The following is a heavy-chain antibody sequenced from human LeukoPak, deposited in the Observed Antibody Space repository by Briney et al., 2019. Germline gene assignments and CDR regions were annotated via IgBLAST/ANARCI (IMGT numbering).Heavy chain of an antibody. CDR1: GFTFGSYA. V-gene: IGHV3-23*01. Sequence: GGSLRLSCAASGFTFGSYAMSWVRQAPGKGLEWVSAISGSGGSTYYADSVKGRFTISRDNSKNTLYLQMNSLRAEDTAVYYCAKLPRPSYDFWSGYYTWGQGTLVTVSS. CDR2: ISGSGGST. J-gene: IGHJ5*02. CDR3: AKLPRPSYDFWSGYYT. D-gene: IGHD3-3*01.